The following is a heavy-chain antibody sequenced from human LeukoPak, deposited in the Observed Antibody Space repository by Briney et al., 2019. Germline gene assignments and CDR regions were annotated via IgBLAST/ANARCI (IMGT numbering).Heavy chain of an antibody. D-gene: IGHD4-11*01. CDR1: GFTFSDYA. V-gene: IGHV3-23*05. J-gene: IGHJ4*02. Sequence: GGSLRLSCVASGFTFSDYAMNWVRQAPGKGLEWVSTFKTKYNQVYYAESVRGRFTISTDNSKSTVYLQMNSLRAEDTALYYCARSVPDYTRFDYWGQGALVIVSS. CDR3: ARSVPDYTRFDY. CDR2: FKTKYNQV.